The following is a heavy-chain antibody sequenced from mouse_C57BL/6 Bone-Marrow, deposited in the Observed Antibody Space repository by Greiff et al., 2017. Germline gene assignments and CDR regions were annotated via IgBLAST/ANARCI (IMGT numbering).Heavy chain of an antibody. CDR1: GYSITSGYY. V-gene: IGHV3-6*01. J-gene: IGHJ4*01. Sequence: EVHLVESGPGLVKPSQSLSLTCSVTGYSITSGYYRNWIRQFPGNNLEWMGYIRYDGSNNYNPSLKNRISITRDTSKTQFFLKLNSVTTEDTATYYCARDGSPYYYGSGLYYAMDYWGQGTSVTVSS. CDR2: IRYDGSN. D-gene: IGHD1-1*01. CDR3: ARDGSPYYYGSGLYYAMDY.